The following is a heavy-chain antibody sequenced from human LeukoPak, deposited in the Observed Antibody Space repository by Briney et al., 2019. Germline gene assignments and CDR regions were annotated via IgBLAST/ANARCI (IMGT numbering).Heavy chain of an antibody. V-gene: IGHV3-30*18. CDR1: RFTFSNFA. D-gene: IGHD3/OR15-3a*01. J-gene: IGHJ4*02. CDR2: ISSDGGTK. CDR3: AKDGGTGLGTFDY. Sequence: GGSLRLSCVASRFTFSNFAMQWVRQAPGRGLEWLAVISSDGGTKFYADSVKGRFTISRDNSKNSVYLQMSSLRVEDTAVYYCAKDGGTGLGTFDYWGQGTLVAVSS.